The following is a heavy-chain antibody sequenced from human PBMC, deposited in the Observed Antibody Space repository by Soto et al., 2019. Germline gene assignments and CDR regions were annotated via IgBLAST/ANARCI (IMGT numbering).Heavy chain of an antibody. V-gene: IGHV3-23*01. J-gene: IGHJ4*02. D-gene: IGHD2-8*01. CDR1: GFTFSNYA. CDR2: ISVSVDNT. CDR3: AKVLEECMVCSEC. Sequence: GGSLRLSCAGSGFTFSNYAMSWVRQAPGKGLEWVSAISVSVDNTYYADSVKGRFTISRDNSKNTFYLQMNSLRAEDTAVYYFAKVLEECMVCSECWGQGTLVNVSS.